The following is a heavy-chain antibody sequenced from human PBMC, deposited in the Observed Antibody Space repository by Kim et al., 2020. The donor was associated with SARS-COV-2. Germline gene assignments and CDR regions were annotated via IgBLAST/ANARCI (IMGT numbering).Heavy chain of an antibody. CDR1: GFTFSSYT. V-gene: IGHV3-21*04. CDR2: ISSSSSYI. D-gene: IGHD3-9*01. Sequence: GGSLRLFCAASGFTFSSYTMNWVRQAPGKGLEWVSSISSSSSYIYYADSLKGRFTISRDNAKNSLYLQMNSLRAEDTAVYYCARDRDDILTGYYYYYGMDVWGQGTTVTVSS. CDR3: ARDRDDILTGYYYYYGMDV. J-gene: IGHJ6*02.